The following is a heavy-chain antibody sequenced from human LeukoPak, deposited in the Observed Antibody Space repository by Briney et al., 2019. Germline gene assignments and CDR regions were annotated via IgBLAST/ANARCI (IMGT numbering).Heavy chain of an antibody. CDR3: AKVRSRGAYGDYLNYFES. Sequence: GGSLRLSCAASGFTFSDYYMSWIRQAPGKGLEWVSYISSSSSYTNYADSVKGRFTISRDNAKNSLYLQMNSLRAADTAVYYCAKVRSRGAYGDYLNYFESWGQGTLVTVSS. V-gene: IGHV3-11*06. D-gene: IGHD4-17*01. CDR1: GFTFSDYY. J-gene: IGHJ4*02. CDR2: ISSSSSYT.